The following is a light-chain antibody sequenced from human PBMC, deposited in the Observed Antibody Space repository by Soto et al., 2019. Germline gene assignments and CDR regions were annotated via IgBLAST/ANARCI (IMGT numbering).Light chain of an antibody. Sequence: DILLTQSPSFLSASVGDRVTITCRASQGIAGYLAWFQQKPGKAPKVLIYEASTLQSGVPSRFSGSGSGTEFTLTISSLQPEDFAHYYCQQLYTSPLTFGGGTKVEIK. CDR3: QQLYTSPLT. CDR1: QGIAGY. CDR2: EAS. V-gene: IGKV1-9*01. J-gene: IGKJ4*01.